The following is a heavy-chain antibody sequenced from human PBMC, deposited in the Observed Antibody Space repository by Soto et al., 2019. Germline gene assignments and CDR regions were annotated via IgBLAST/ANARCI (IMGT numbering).Heavy chain of an antibody. CDR1: GYSFTSYW. V-gene: IGHV5-51*03. Sequence: EVQLVQSGAEVKKPGESLKISCKGSGYSFTSYWIGWVRQMPGKGLEWMGIIYPGDSDTRYSPSFQGQVTISADKSISTAYLQWSSLKASDTAMYYCARLGRKEYTMVGWRAVCYFDYWGQGTLVTVSS. CDR3: ARLGRKEYTMVGWRAVCYFDY. CDR2: IYPGDSDT. J-gene: IGHJ4*02. D-gene: IGHD3-10*01.